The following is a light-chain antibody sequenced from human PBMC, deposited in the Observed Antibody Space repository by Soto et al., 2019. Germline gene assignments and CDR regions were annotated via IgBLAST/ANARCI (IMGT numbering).Light chain of an antibody. J-gene: IGKJ4*01. CDR1: QSVFSNSKNRNH. V-gene: IGKV4-1*01. Sequence: DIVMTQSPDSLAVSLGERATINCKSNQSVFSNSKNRNHLSWYQQKPGQPHKLLIYWATTRESGVPVRFSGSGSGTDYALTVSGLQAEDVAIYYCHQYFRSQLTFGGGTKGEIK. CDR2: WAT. CDR3: HQYFRSQLT.